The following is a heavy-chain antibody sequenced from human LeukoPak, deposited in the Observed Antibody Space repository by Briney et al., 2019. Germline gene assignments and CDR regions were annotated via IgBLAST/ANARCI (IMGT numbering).Heavy chain of an antibody. J-gene: IGHJ5*02. CDR3: ARSLERDYHGSGYYMNNWFDP. V-gene: IGHV3-33*08. D-gene: IGHD3-10*01. CDR2: IWYDGSNK. Sequence: PGGSLRLSCAASGFTVSSNYMSWVRQAPGKGLEWVAVIWYDGSNKYYADSVKGRFTISRDNSKNTLYLQMDSLRAEDTAVYYCARSLERDYHGSGYYMNNWFDPWGQGTLVTVSS. CDR1: GFTVSSNY.